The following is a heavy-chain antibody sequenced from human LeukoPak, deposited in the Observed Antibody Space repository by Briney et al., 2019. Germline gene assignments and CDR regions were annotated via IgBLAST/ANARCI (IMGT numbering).Heavy chain of an antibody. V-gene: IGHV4-30-4*01. CDR1: GGSISSGDYY. Sequence: SETPSLTCTVSGGSISSGDYYWSWIRQLPGKGLEWIGYIYYSGSTYYNPSLKSRVTISVDTSKNQFSLKLSSVTAADTAVYYCASSPKAARRNWFDPWGQGTLVTVSS. CDR3: ASSPKAARRNWFDP. D-gene: IGHD6-6*01. CDR2: IYYSGST. J-gene: IGHJ5*02.